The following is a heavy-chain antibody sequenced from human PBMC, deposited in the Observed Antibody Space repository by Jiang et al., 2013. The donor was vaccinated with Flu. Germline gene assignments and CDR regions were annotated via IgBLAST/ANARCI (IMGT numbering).Heavy chain of an antibody. V-gene: IGHV6-1*01. J-gene: IGHJ3*02. D-gene: IGHD1-26*01. Sequence: SQTLSLTCAISGDSVSSNSAAWNWIRQSPSRGLEWLGRTYYRSKWYNDYAVSVKSRITINPDTSKNQFSLQLNSVTPEDTAVYYCARDEGEYSGSPDAFDIWGQGTMVTVSS. CDR2: TYYRSKWYN. CDR3: ARDEGEYSGSPDAFDI. CDR1: GDSVSSNSAA.